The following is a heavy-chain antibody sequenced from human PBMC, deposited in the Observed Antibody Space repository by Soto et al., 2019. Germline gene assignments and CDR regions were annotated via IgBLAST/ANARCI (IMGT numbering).Heavy chain of an antibody. D-gene: IGHD4-4*01. Sequence: GSLRLSCAAPGFTFSSYGMHWVRQAPGKGLEWVAVISYDGSNKYYADSVKGRFTISRDNSKNTLYLQMNSLRAEDTAVYYCAKDRTTVTVYYYYYGMDVWGQGTTVTVSS. J-gene: IGHJ6*02. CDR3: AKDRTTVTVYYYYYGMDV. V-gene: IGHV3-30*18. CDR2: ISYDGSNK. CDR1: GFTFSSYG.